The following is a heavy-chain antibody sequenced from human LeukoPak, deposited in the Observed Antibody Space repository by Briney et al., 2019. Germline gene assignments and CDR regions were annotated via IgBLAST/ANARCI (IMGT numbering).Heavy chain of an antibody. Sequence: GGSLRLSCAASGFTFSSYSMNWVRQAPGKGLEWVSYISSSSSTIYYADSVKGRFTISRDNARNSLYLQMNSLRAEDTAVYYCARETYYYYGMDVWGQGTTVTVSS. CDR2: ISSSSSTI. CDR3: ARETYYYYGMDV. V-gene: IGHV3-48*04. J-gene: IGHJ6*02. CDR1: GFTFSSYS.